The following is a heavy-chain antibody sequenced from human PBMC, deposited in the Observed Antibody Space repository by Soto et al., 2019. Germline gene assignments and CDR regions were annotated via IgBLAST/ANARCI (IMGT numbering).Heavy chain of an antibody. J-gene: IGHJ4*02. D-gene: IGHD6-19*01. CDR3: ATSGSGWYLY. CDR1: GYTFTSSD. Sequence: QVQLVQSGAEVKKPGASVKVSCKASGYTFTSSDINWVRQATGQGLEWMGWMNHNNGNTGYAQEFQGRVTMTRDTSITTAYMELSSLTSDDTAIYYCATSGSGWYLYWGQGTLVTVSS. CDR2: MNHNNGNT. V-gene: IGHV1-8*01.